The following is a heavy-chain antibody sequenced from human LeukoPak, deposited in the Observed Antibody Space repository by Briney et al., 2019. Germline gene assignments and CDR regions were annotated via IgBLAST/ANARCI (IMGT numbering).Heavy chain of an antibody. CDR3: ASASPDIVLDY. V-gene: IGHV4-59*11. CDR2: IYYSGST. CDR1: GDSISSHY. D-gene: IGHD2-8*01. J-gene: IGHJ4*02. Sequence: SETLSLTCTVSGDSISSHYWSWIRQPPGKGLEWIGYIYYSGSTNYNPSLKSRVTISVDTSKNQFSLKLSSVTAADTAVYYCASASPDIVLDYWGQGTLVTVSS.